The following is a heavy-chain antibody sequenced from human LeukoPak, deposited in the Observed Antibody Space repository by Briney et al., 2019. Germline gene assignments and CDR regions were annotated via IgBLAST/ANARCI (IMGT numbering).Heavy chain of an antibody. J-gene: IGHJ5*02. CDR1: GGSISSSSYY. V-gene: IGHV4-39*07. CDR3: ARGRTFGGP. Sequence: SETLSLTCTVSGGSISSSSYYWGWIRQPPGKGLEWIGSIYYSGSTYYNPSLKSRVTISVDTSKNQFSLKLSSVTAADTAVYYCARGRTFGGPWGQGTLVTVSS. D-gene: IGHD3-16*01. CDR2: IYYSGST.